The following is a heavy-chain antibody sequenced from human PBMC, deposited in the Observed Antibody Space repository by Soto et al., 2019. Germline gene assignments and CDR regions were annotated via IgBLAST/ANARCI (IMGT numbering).Heavy chain of an antibody. CDR2: ISGSGGST. V-gene: IGHV3-23*01. J-gene: IGHJ4*02. D-gene: IGHD1-26*01. Sequence: PGGSLILSCAGSGFTFSNYAMSWVRQAPGKGLAWVSAISGSGGSTYYADSVKGRFTISRDNSKNTLYLQMNSLRAEDTALYYCAKVPVGATGRFDYWGQGTLVTVSS. CDR3: AKVPVGATGRFDY. CDR1: GFTFSNYA.